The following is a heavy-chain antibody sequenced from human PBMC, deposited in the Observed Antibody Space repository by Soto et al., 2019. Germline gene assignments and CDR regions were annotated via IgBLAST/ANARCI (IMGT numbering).Heavy chain of an antibody. V-gene: IGHV4-31*03. D-gene: IGHD6-19*01. CDR3: ARMYSSGSGWFHP. J-gene: IGHJ5*02. CDR2: FYSSGSI. CDR1: GYSITAGGYY. Sequence: LQESGPGLVKPSQTLSLTCFVSGYSITAGGYYWSWIRHHPGKGLEWIGSFYSSGSILYNPSLRSRVSFSGDTSSNQFSMSLTSVTAADTARYYCARMYSSGSGWFHPWGQGTLVTVSS.